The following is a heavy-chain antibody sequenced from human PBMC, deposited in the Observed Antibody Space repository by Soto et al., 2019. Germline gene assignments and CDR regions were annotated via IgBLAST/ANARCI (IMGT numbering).Heavy chain of an antibody. D-gene: IGHD3-22*01. CDR2: IYYSGST. CDR3: AGGFPYESSGHYYVFDY. J-gene: IGHJ4*02. Sequence: QVQLQESGPGLVKPSQTLSLTCTVTGGSISSGGYYWSWIRQHPGKGLEWLGYIYYSGSTYYNPSLKSRVTISVDTSKTQCSLKLSSVTAADTAVYYCAGGFPYESSGHYYVFDYWGQGILVTVSS. CDR1: GGSISSGGYY. V-gene: IGHV4-31*03.